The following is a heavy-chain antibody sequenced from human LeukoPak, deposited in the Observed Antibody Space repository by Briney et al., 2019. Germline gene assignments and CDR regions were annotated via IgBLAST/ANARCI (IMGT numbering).Heavy chain of an antibody. Sequence: SQTLSLTYTVSGGSISSGDYYWSWIRQPPGKGLEWIGYIYYSGSTYYNPSLKSRVTISVDTSKNQFSLKLSSVTAADTAVYYCARVVVMRGRWLDYWGQGTLVTVSS. CDR3: ARVVVMRGRWLDY. J-gene: IGHJ4*02. CDR1: GGSISSGDYY. CDR2: IYYSGST. D-gene: IGHD3-22*01. V-gene: IGHV4-30-4*01.